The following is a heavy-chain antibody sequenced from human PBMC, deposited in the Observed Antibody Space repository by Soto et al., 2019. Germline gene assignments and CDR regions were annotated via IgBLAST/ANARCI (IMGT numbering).Heavy chain of an antibody. J-gene: IGHJ6*02. CDR3: ARQDIVVVPSRSRYYYGMDV. CDR1: GYTFTSYG. V-gene: IGHV1-18*01. D-gene: IGHD2-2*01. Sequence: ASVKVSCKASGYTFTSYGISWVRQAPGQGLEWMGWISAYNGNTNYAQKLQGRVTMTTDTSTSTAYMELRSLRSDDTAVYYCARQDIVVVPSRSRYYYGMDVWGQGTTVTVSS. CDR2: ISAYNGNT.